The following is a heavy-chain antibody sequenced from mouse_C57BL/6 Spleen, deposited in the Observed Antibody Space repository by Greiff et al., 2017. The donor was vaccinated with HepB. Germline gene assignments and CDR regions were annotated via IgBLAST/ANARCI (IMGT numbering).Heavy chain of an antibody. Sequence: QVQLQQSGAELVKPGASVKISCKASGYAFSSYWMNWVKQRPGKGLEWIGQIYPGDGDTNYNGKFKGKATLTADKSSSTAYMQLSSLTSEDSAVYFCASKTAQGPWFAYWGQGTLVTVSA. CDR3: ASKTAQGPWFAY. CDR1: GYAFSSYW. CDR2: IYPGDGDT. D-gene: IGHD3-2*02. J-gene: IGHJ3*01. V-gene: IGHV1-80*01.